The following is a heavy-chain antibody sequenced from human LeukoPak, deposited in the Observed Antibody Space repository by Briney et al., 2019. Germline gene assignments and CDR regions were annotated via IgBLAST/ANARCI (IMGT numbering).Heavy chain of an antibody. CDR1: GFSFTDYP. Sequence: GGSLRLSCATSGFSFTDYPMNWVRQAPGKGLEWISNIRTTAEGAKYAYYADSVKGRVTISRDDGKNTLYLHMNSLRDDDTAEYYCAKDQRYAFDYWGQGILVTVSS. D-gene: IGHD3-9*01. V-gene: IGHV3-48*02. CDR3: AKDQRYAFDY. CDR2: IRTTAEGAKYA. J-gene: IGHJ4*02.